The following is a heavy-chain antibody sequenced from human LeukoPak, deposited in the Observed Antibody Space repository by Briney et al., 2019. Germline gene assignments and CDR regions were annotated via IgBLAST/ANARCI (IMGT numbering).Heavy chain of an antibody. J-gene: IGHJ5*02. V-gene: IGHV4-39*07. Sequence: SETLSLTCTVSGGSMTSSSYYWDWIRQPPGKGLEWIGSIYYSGSAYYNPSLKSRVTMSVDTSKNQFSLKLSSVTAADTAVYYCARSYYYDSSGYYYRAKAVNWLDPWGQGTLVTVSS. CDR2: IYYSGSA. CDR3: ARSYYYDSSGYYYRAKAVNWLDP. D-gene: IGHD3-22*01. CDR1: GGSMTSSSYY.